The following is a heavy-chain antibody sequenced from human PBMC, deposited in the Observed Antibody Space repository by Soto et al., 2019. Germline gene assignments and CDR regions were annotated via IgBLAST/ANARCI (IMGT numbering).Heavy chain of an antibody. CDR2: ISGSGSST. D-gene: IGHD6-6*01. J-gene: IGHJ4*02. CDR3: VREASSSGLHLDH. CDR1: GFIFSNYA. Sequence: EVQLLESGGHLVQPGGSLRLSCAASGFIFSNYAMSWVRQAPGRGLEWVSFISGSGSSTYYADSVKGRFTISRGNSKNKLYLQMNSLRAEDAAVYCCVREASSSGLHLDHWGRGTLVTVSS. V-gene: IGHV3-23*01.